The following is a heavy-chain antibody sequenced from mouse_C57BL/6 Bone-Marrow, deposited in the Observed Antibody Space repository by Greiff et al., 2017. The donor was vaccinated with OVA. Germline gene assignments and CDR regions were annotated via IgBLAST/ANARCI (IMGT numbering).Heavy chain of an antibody. CDR1: GEKNTSTW. D-gene: IGHD2-2*01. J-gene: IGHJ1*03. CDR2: LYPGSGST. CDR3: AGGYRDV. V-gene: IGHV1-55*01. Sequence: QVQLQQPGAELVKPGASVKRGGKEGGEKNTSTWITWVKQRPGPGLEWIGGLYPGSGSTPYSEQFQSKATLTVDTSSSTAYMQLSILTSEDSAVYYCAGGYRDVWGTGTTGTVSS.